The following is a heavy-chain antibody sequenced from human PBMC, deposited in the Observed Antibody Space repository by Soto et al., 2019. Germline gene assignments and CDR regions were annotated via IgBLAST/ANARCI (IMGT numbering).Heavy chain of an antibody. CDR3: AREVSGKPFDL. J-gene: IGHJ4*02. Sequence: PGGSLRLSCAASGFTFSNHGMSWVRQAPGKGLEWVSAISGGSTSTYHADSVKGRFTISRDNSKNTLYLEMTSLRADDTALYHCAREVSGKPFDLWGQGTLVTVSS. CDR2: ISGGSTST. V-gene: IGHV3-23*01. D-gene: IGHD1-1*01. CDR1: GFTFSNHG.